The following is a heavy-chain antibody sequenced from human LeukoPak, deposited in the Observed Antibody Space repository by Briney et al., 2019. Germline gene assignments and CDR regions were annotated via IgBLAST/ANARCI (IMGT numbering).Heavy chain of an antibody. J-gene: IGHJ4*02. D-gene: IGHD2-2*01. CDR2: IYTSGST. Sequence: SETLSLTCTVSGGSISSYYWSWIRQPPGKGLEWIGYIYTSGSTNYNPSLKSRVTISVDTSKNQFSLKLSSVTAADTAVYYCATDSCSSTSCRKKFDYWGQGTLVTVSS. CDR3: ATDSCSSTSCRKKFDY. V-gene: IGHV4-4*09. CDR1: GGSISSYY.